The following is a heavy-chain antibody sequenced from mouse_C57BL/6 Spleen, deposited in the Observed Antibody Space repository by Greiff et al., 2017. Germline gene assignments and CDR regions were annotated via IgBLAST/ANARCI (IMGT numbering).Heavy chain of an antibody. J-gene: IGHJ1*03. V-gene: IGHV3-6*01. CDR1: GYSITSGYY. CDR3: ARRDWDDWYFDV. CDR2: ISNDGSN. Sequence: EVKLPESGPGLVKPSQSLSLTCSVTGYSITSGYYWNWIRQFPGNKLAWMGYISNDGSNNYNQSLKTRISITRDTSKNQFFLKLNSVTTEDTATDYGARRDWDDWYFDVWGTGTTVTVSS. D-gene: IGHD4-1*01.